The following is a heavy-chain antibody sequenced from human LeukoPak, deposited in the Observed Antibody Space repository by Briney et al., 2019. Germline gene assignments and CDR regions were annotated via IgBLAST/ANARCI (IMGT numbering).Heavy chain of an antibody. CDR2: ISVSGGST. V-gene: IGHV3-23*01. Sequence: GGSLRLSCAASGFTFSNAWMSWVRQAPGKGLEWVSGISVSGGSTFYADSVKGRFTISRDNSKNTLYLQMNSLRAEDTAVYYCAKSHSSLDFDYWGQGTLVTVSS. CDR3: AKSHSSLDFDY. J-gene: IGHJ4*02. D-gene: IGHD6-19*01. CDR1: GFTFSNAW.